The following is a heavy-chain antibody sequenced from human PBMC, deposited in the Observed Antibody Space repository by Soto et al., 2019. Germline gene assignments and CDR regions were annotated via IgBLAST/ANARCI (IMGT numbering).Heavy chain of an antibody. D-gene: IGHD6-13*01. V-gene: IGHV3-13*01. CDR2: IGTGGDT. CDR1: GFAFSSYV. CDR3: ARTMGLSSSSWTTYGMDV. J-gene: IGHJ6*02. Sequence: GGSLSLSCAASGFAFSSYVLHWVRRAPGKGPEWVSAIGTGGDTYYADSVMGRFTISRDNAKKSLYLQMNSLIAEDMAVYYCARTMGLSSSSWTTYGMDVWGQGSTVTV.